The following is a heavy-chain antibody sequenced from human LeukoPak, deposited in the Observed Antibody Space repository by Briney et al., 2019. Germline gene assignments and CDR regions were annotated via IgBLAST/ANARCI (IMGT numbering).Heavy chain of an antibody. V-gene: IGHV4-39*01. Sequence: PSETLSLTCTVSDDSISSSIFYWGWIRQPPGKGLEWIGNIYHSGNTYYNPSLKSRVTISVDTSKNQFSLKLTSVTAADTAVYYCARQSLIVQVPAARALLDYWGQGTLVTVSS. D-gene: IGHD2-2*01. CDR3: ARQSLIVQVPAARALLDY. CDR1: DDSISSSIFY. J-gene: IGHJ4*02. CDR2: IYHSGNT.